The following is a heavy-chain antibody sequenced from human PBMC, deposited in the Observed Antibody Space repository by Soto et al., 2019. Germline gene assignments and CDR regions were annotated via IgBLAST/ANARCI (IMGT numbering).Heavy chain of an antibody. D-gene: IGHD2-15*01. CDR2: IYHTVNT. V-gene: IGHV4-59*11. Sequence: QVQLQESGPRLVKPSETLSLTCSVSGVSIGSHFWSWIRQAPGKGPELVGYIYHTVNTNYNPALKSRVTISMDTSMNQLSLQLSSVTAADTAVYYCARLQYTVVTALDIWGQGTMVTVSS. CDR3: ARLQYTVVTALDI. J-gene: IGHJ3*02. CDR1: GVSIGSHF.